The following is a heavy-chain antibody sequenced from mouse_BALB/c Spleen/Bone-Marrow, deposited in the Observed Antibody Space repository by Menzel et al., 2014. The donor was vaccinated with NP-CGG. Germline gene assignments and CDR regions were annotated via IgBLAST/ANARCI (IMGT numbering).Heavy chain of an antibody. D-gene: IGHD2-14*01. J-gene: IGHJ2*01. V-gene: IGHV1S130*01. CDR2: IHPNSGNT. CDR1: GYTFTNSW. Sequence: QVRLQQSGSALVRPGASVRLSCKASGYTFTNSWIHWAKQRPGQGLEWIGEIHPNSGNTNYNEKFKGKATLTVDTSSSTAYVDLSSLTSGDSSVYYCARHHRYAYYFDYWGQGTTLTVSS. CDR3: ARHHRYAYYFDY.